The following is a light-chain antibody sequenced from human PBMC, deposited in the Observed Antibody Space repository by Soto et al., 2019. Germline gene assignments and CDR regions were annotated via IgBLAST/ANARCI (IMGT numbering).Light chain of an antibody. CDR2: NVT. V-gene: IGLV2-11*01. J-gene: IGLJ1*01. CDR3: CSYAGGYVYV. Sequence: QSALAQPRSVSGSPGQSVTISCTGTSSDIGTYNYVSWYLQHPGKAPKLIIHNVTRRPSGVPARFSGSKSGRTASLTISGLQAEDEADYFCCSYAGGYVYVFGSGTKVTVL. CDR1: SSDIGTYNY.